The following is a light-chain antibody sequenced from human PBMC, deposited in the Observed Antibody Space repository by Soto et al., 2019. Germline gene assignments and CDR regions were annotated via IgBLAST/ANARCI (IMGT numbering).Light chain of an antibody. V-gene: IGKV1-5*03. CDR3: QEYYTYLFT. Sequence: DIQMTQSPSTLSASVGDRVTITCRASQSISSWLVWYQQKPGKAPNLLIYKASSLDSGVPSRFSGSGSGTEFTLTISRLQPDDVATYYSQEYYTYLFTFGQGTKLEI. CDR2: KAS. J-gene: IGKJ2*01. CDR1: QSISSW.